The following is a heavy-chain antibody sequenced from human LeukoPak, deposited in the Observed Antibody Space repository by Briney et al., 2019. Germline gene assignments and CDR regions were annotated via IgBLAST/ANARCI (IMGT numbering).Heavy chain of an antibody. Sequence: SETLSLTCTVSGGSIGSSSYYWGWIRQPPGKGLEWIGFIYYSGSTYYNPSLKSRITISVDTSKNQFSLKLNSVTAADTAVYYCARALAFGVRPYSFEYWGQGSLVTVSS. J-gene: IGHJ4*02. CDR2: IYYSGST. CDR3: ARALAFGVRPYSFEY. V-gene: IGHV4-39*07. D-gene: IGHD3-10*01. CDR1: GGSIGSSSYY.